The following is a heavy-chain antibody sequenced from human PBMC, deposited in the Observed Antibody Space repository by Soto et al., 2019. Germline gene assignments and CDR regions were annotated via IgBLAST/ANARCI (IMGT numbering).Heavy chain of an antibody. Sequence: QVQLVQSGAEVKKPGASVKVSCKPSGYLFTSNYIHWVRQAPGQGLEWVGWVSPISGSAKYAPSLQGRVTLTSDTTINTVYMELSSLKSDDTAVYYCARAMAAADKWEGRFWFDPWGQGALVTVSS. J-gene: IGHJ5*02. V-gene: IGHV1-2*02. CDR1: GYLFTSNY. CDR2: VSPISGSA. D-gene: IGHD6-25*01. CDR3: ARAMAAADKWEGRFWFDP.